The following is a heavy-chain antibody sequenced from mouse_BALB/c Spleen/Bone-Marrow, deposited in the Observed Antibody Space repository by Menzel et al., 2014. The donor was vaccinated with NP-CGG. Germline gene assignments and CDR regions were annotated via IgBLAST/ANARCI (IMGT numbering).Heavy chain of an antibody. CDR1: GFSLTSYG. Sequence: QVQLQQPGPGLVQPSQSLSITCTVSGFSLTSYGVHWVRQSPGKGLEWLGVIWSGGSTDYNAAFISRLSISKDNSKSQVFFKMNSLQANDTAIYYCARNYYGSSYWYFDVWGAGTTVTVSS. J-gene: IGHJ1*01. V-gene: IGHV2-2*02. D-gene: IGHD1-1*01. CDR3: ARNYYGSSYWYFDV. CDR2: IWSGGST.